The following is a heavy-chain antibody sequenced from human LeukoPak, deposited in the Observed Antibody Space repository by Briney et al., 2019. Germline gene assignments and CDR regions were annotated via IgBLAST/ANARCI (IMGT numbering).Heavy chain of an antibody. V-gene: IGHV3-21*01. CDR1: GCSFSSNN. J-gene: IGHJ6*02. CDR3: ARDMDYYYGMDV. CDR2: ISSNSSYI. D-gene: IGHD3-10*01. Sequence: AEPLSLTCAVSGCSFSSNNWNWVRQPPGKAGEWVSSISSNSSYIYYADSVKDRFTISRDNAKNSLYLQMNSLRAEDTAVYYCARDMDYYYGMDVWGQGTTVTVSS.